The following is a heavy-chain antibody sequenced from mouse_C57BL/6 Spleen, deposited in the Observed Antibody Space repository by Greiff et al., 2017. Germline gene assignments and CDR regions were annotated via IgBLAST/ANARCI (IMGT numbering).Heavy chain of an antibody. V-gene: IGHV1-61*01. CDR1: GYTFTSYW. Sequence: VQLQQPGAELVRPGSSVTLSCKASGYTFTSYWMDWVKQRPGQGLEWIGNISPYDSETHYNQKFKDKATLTVDKSSSTAYMQLSSLTSEDSAVYYCARDRAAHLDYWGQGTSVTVSS. J-gene: IGHJ4*01. CDR3: ARDRAAHLDY. CDR2: ISPYDSET. D-gene: IGHD3-2*02.